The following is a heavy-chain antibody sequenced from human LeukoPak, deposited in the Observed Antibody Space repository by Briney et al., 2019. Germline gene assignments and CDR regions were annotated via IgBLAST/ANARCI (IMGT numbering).Heavy chain of an antibody. V-gene: IGHV4-38-2*02. CDR2: MYHSGST. Sequence: PSETLSLTCTVSGYSISSGHYWGWIRQPPGKGLEWIGSMYHSGSTYYNPPLKSRVTISEDTSKHQFSLKLRSVTAADTAVYYCARGPRFGELLWHWFDPWGQGTLVTVSS. CDR1: GYSISSGHY. CDR3: ARGPRFGELLWHWFDP. J-gene: IGHJ5*02. D-gene: IGHD3-10*01.